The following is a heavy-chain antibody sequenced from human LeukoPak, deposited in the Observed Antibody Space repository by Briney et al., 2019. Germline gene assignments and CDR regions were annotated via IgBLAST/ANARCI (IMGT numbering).Heavy chain of an antibody. CDR2: IVPIFGTA. CDR1: GGTFSSYA. J-gene: IGHJ4*02. D-gene: IGHD6-6*01. Sequence: SVKVSCKASGGTFSSYAISWVRQAPGQGLEWMGRIVPIFGTANYAQKFQGRVTITTDESTSTAYMELSSLRSEDTAVYYCARDVAARPYFDYWGQGTLVTVSS. V-gene: IGHV1-69*05. CDR3: ARDVAARPYFDY.